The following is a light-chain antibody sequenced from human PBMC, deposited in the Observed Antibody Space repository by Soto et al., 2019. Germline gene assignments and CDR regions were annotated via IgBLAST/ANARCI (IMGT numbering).Light chain of an antibody. CDR1: NSNIGSNF. Sequence: QSVLTQPPSASGTPGQRVTISCSGTNSNIGSNFVYWYQHLPGTTPKLLVFSYNQRPSGVPDRFSGSKSGNTASLTISGLQAEDEADYYCCSYAGSFTWVFGGGTKLTVL. V-gene: IGLV1-44*01. CDR3: CSYAGSFTWV. J-gene: IGLJ3*02. CDR2: SYN.